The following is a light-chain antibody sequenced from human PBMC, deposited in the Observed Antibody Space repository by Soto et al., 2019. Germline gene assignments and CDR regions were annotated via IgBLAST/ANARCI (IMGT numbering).Light chain of an antibody. Sequence: EIVMTQSPATLSVSPGERATLSCRASQSVSSNLAWYQQKPGQAPRLLIYGASTRATGIPARFSGSGSGTEXXLXISXXQSEDFAVYYCQQYNNWPFTFGPGTKVDIK. V-gene: IGKV3-15*01. J-gene: IGKJ3*01. CDR2: GAS. CDR3: QQYNNWPFT. CDR1: QSVSSN.